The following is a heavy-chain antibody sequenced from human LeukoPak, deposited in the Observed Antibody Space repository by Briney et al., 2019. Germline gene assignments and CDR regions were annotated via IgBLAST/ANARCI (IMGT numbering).Heavy chain of an antibody. CDR3: ARGDTAVGYGGYYFDY. Sequence: GGSLRLSCAASGFTFSSYSMNWVRQAPGKGLEWVSSISSSSSYIYYADSVKGRFTISRDNAKNSLYLQMNSLRAEDTAVYYCARGDTAVGYGGYYFDYWGQGTLVTVSS. D-gene: IGHD5-18*01. V-gene: IGHV3-21*01. J-gene: IGHJ4*02. CDR2: ISSSSSYI. CDR1: GFTFSSYS.